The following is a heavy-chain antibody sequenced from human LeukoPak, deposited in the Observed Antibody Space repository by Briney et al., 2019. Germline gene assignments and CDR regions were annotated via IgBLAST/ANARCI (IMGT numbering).Heavy chain of an antibody. V-gene: IGHV1-69*05. D-gene: IGHD3-22*01. CDR2: IIPIFGTA. CDR1: GGTFSSYA. J-gene: IGHJ5*02. CDR3: ARASYYYDSSGYYFNWFDP. Sequence: PVKVSCKASGGTFSSYAISWVRQAPGQGLEWMGGIIPIFGTANYAQKFQGRVTITTDESTSTAYMELSSLRSEDTAVYYCARASYYYDSSGYYFNWFDPWGQGTLVTVSS.